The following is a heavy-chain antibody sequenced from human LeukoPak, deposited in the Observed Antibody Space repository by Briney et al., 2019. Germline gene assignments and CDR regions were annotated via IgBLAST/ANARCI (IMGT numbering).Heavy chain of an antibody. D-gene: IGHD1-26*01. J-gene: IGHJ4*02. CDR3: ARGRPSLLSVGVPIFDY. CDR2: IYTSGST. CDR1: GGSISSYY. Sequence: SETLPLTCTVSGGSISSYYWSWIRQPAGKGLEWIGRIYTSGSTNYNPSLKSRVTMSVDTSKNQFSLKLSSVTAADTAVYYCARGRPSLLSVGVPIFDYWGQGTLVTVSS. V-gene: IGHV4-4*07.